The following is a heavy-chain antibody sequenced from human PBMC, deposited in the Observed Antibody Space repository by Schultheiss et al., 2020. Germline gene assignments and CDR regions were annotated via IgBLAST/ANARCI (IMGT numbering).Heavy chain of an antibody. D-gene: IGHD6-19*01. CDR2: ISSSSSTI. V-gene: IGHV3-48*04. Sequence: GGSLRLSCAASGFTFSSYSMNWVRQAPGKGLEWVSYISSSSSTIYYADSVKGRFTISRDNAKNSLYLQMNSLRAEDTAVYYCARGGQQWLVSGDWSDYWGQGTLVTVSS. J-gene: IGHJ4*02. CDR1: GFTFSSYS. CDR3: ARGGQQWLVSGDWSDY.